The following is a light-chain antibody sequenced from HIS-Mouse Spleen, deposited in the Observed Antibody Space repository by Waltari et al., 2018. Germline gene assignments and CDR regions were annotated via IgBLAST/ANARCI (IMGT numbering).Light chain of an antibody. CDR1: ALPKTY. J-gene: IGLJ2*01. CDR3: YSTDSSGNHRV. V-gene: IGLV3-10*01. CDR2: EDS. Sequence: SYELTQPPSASVSPGQPARITCSGGALPKTYAYWYQQKSGQAPVLVIYEDSKRPSGIPERFSGSSSGTMATLTISGAQVEDEADYYCYSTDSSGNHRVFGGGTKLTVL.